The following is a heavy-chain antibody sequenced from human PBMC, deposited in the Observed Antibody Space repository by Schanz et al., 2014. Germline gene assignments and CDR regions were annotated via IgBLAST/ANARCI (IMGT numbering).Heavy chain of an antibody. Sequence: QLVQSGAEVKKPGASVKVSCKASGFTLTSHFMHWLRQAPGQGLEWMGLINPNSGATIYAQNFQGRVTMTRDTSISTAYMELSRLRSDDTAVYYCARGLVRYFAYWGQGTLVTVSS. J-gene: IGHJ4*02. CDR2: INPNSGAT. D-gene: IGHD2-8*02. V-gene: IGHV1-2*02. CDR1: GFTLTSHF. CDR3: ARGLVRYFAY.